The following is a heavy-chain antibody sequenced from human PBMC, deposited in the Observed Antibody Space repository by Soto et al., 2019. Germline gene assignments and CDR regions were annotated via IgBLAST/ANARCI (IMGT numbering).Heavy chain of an antibody. CDR2: IIPIFGTA. Sequence: QVQLVQSGAEVKKPGSSVKVSCKASGGTFSSYAISWVRQAPGQGLEWMGGIIPIFGTANYAQKFQGRVTITADESTSTAYMERRSLRSEDTAVYYCARAASWVVSSSYGMDVWGQGTTVTVSS. CDR3: ARAASWVVSSSYGMDV. J-gene: IGHJ6*02. CDR1: GGTFSSYA. V-gene: IGHV1-69*01. D-gene: IGHD2-15*01.